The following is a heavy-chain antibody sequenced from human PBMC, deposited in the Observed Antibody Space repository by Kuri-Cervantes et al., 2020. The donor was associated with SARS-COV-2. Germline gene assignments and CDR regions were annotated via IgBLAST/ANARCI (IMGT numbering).Heavy chain of an antibody. CDR2: IKQDGSEK. Sequence: GGSLRLSCAASGFTFSSYWMSWVRQAPGRGLEWVANIKQDGSEKYYVDSVKGRFTISRDNAKNSLYLQMNSLRAEDTAVYYCAKADIVVVPADGGGFDYWGQGTLVTVSS. D-gene: IGHD2-2*01. CDR1: GFTFSSYW. V-gene: IGHV3-7*03. CDR3: AKADIVVVPADGGGFDY. J-gene: IGHJ4*02.